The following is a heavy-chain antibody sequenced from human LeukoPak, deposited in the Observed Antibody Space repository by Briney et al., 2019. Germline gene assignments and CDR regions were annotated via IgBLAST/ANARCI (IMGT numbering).Heavy chain of an antibody. CDR1: GGPISSGGYY. V-gene: IGHV4-31*03. CDR3: ARTSRLTMVRGVGRPFDY. CDR2: IYYSGST. J-gene: IGHJ4*02. Sequence: SQTLSLTCTVSGGPISSGGYYWSWIRQHPGKGLEWIGYIYYSGSTYYNPSLKSRVTISVDTSKNQFSLRLSSVTAADTAVYYCARTSRLTMVRGVGRPFDYWGQGTLVTVSS. D-gene: IGHD3-10*01.